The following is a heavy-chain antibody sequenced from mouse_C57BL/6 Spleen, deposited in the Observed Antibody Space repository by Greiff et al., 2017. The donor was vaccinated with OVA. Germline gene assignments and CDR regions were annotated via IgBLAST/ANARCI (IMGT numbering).Heavy chain of an antibody. V-gene: IGHV1-69*01. D-gene: IGHD2-1*01. CDR2: IDPSDSYT. Sequence: VQLQQPGAELVMPGASVKLSCKASGYTFTSYWMHWVKQRPGQGLEWIGEIDPSDSYTNYNQKFKGKSTLTVDKSSSTAYMQLSSLTSEDSAVYYCARSGGNYDAMDYWGQGTTLTVSS. CDR3: ARSGGNYDAMDY. J-gene: IGHJ2*01. CDR1: GYTFTSYW.